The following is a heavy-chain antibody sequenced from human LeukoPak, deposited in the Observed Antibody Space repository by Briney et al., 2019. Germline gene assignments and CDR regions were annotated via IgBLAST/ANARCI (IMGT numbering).Heavy chain of an antibody. Sequence: PSETLSLTCTVSGGSISSYYWSWIRQPPGKGLEWIGYIYYSGSTNYKPSVKSRVTISVDTSKNQFSLKLSSVTAADTAVYYCARGGYYGSGNDFRFDPWGQGTLITVS. J-gene: IGHJ5*02. CDR3: ARGGYYGSGNDFRFDP. V-gene: IGHV4-59*01. D-gene: IGHD3-10*01. CDR2: IYYSGST. CDR1: GGSISSYY.